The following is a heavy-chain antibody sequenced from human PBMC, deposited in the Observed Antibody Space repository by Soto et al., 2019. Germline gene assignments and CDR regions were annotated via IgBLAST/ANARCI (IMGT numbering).Heavy chain of an antibody. CDR3: ARDYHY. V-gene: IGHV4-38-2*02. D-gene: IGHD3-16*02. Sequence: SETLSLTCAVSGYSISCGYYWGWIRQPPGKGLEWIGSIYHSGSTYYNPSLKSRVTISVDTSKNQFSLKLSSVTAADTAVYYCARDYHYWGQGTLVTVSS. CDR1: GYSISCGYY. CDR2: IYHSGST. J-gene: IGHJ4*02.